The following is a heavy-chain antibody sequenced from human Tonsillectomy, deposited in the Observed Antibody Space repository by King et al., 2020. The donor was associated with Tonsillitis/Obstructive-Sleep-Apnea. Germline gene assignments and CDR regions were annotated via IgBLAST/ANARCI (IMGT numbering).Heavy chain of an antibody. Sequence: VQLVESGGGLVKPGGSLRLSCAASGFTFSSYSMNWVRQAPGKGLEWVSFISSGSSYIYYADTVKGRFTISRDNAKDSLYLQMNSLRAEDTAVYYCAGGFLEVGATNYWRQGTLVTVSS. CDR2: ISSGSSYI. J-gene: IGHJ4*02. V-gene: IGHV3-21*01. CDR1: GFTFSSYS. D-gene: IGHD1-26*01. CDR3: AGGFLEVGATNY.